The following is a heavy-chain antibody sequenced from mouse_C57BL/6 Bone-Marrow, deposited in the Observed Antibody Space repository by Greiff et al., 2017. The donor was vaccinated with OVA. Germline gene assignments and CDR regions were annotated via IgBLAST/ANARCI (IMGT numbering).Heavy chain of an antibody. CDR3: TVPSYSNYPVDY. J-gene: IGHJ4*01. CDR1: GFTFSNYW. V-gene: IGHV6-3*01. D-gene: IGHD2-5*01. CDR2: IRLKSDNYAT. Sequence: EVKLQESGGGLVQPGGSMKLSCVASGFTFSNYWMNWVRQSPEQGLEWVAQIRLKSDNYATHYAESVKGRFTISRDDSKSSVYLQMNNLRAEDTGIYYCTVPSYSNYPVDYWGQGTSVTVSS.